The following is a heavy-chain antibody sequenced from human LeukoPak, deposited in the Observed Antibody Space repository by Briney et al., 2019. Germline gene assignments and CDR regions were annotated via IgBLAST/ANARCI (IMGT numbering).Heavy chain of an antibody. CDR1: GGSFSGYY. CDR2: INHSGST. Sequence: SETLSLTCAVYGGSFSGYYWSWIRQPPGKGLEWIGEINHSGSTNYNPSLKSRVTISVDTSKNQFSLKLSSVTAADTAVYYCARGDLAPYYFDYWGQGTLVTVSS. J-gene: IGHJ4*02. CDR3: ARGDLAPYYFDY. V-gene: IGHV4-34*01.